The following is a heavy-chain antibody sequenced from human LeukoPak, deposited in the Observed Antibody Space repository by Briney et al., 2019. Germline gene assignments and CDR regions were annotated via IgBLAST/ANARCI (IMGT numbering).Heavy chain of an antibody. V-gene: IGHV3-30-3*01. CDR2: ISYDGSNK. Sequence: GRSLRLSCAASGFTFSSYAMHRVRQAPGKGLEWVAVISYDGSNKYYADSVKGRFTISRDNSKNTLYLQMNSLRAEDTAVYYCVRAFLEWLLSEDYWGQGTLVTVSS. J-gene: IGHJ4*02. CDR1: GFTFSSYA. CDR3: VRAFLEWLLSEDY. D-gene: IGHD3-3*01.